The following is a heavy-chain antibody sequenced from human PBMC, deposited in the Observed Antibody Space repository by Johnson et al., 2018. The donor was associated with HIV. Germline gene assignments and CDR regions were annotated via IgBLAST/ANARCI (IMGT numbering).Heavy chain of an antibody. D-gene: IGHD3-22*01. CDR2: ISDDGSSR. CDR1: GFIFKDYG. V-gene: IGHV3-30*03. CDR3: ARAPYYYDSSTGAFDI. Sequence: VQLVESGGGVVPPGRSLRLSCAASGFIFKDYGIHWVRQTPGKGLEWVAFISDDGSSRLYGDSVKDRFTISRDNFQNTVSLQMNSLRVEDTAVYYCARAPYYYDSSTGAFDIWGQGTMVTVSS. J-gene: IGHJ3*02.